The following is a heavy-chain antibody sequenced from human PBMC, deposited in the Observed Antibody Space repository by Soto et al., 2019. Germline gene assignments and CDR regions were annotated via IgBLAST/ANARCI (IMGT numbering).Heavy chain of an antibody. CDR2: LSRHSDYI. CDR1: GFSFSVYS. V-gene: IGHV3-21*01. Sequence: EVQLVESGGGLVKPGGSLRLSCAASGFSFSVYSMNWVRQAPGKGLEWVSTLSRHSDYIYYAESVMGRFTISRDNVKNLVFLHMNSLRADDTAVYYCTRDLLTGMPGGFDYWGQGALVTVSS. CDR3: TRDLLTGMPGGFDY. D-gene: IGHD3-9*01. J-gene: IGHJ4*02.